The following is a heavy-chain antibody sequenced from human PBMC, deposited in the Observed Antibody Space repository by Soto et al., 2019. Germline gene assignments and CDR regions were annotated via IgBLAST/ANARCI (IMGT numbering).Heavy chain of an antibody. D-gene: IGHD6-13*01. J-gene: IGHJ4*02. Sequence: EVQLLESGGGLVQPGGSLRLSCAASGFTFSSYAMSWVRQAPGKGLEWVSAISGSGGSTYYADSVKGRFTISRYNSKNTLYLQRKSLRAEATAVYYCAKDQGSSWANYFDYWGQGTLVSVSS. V-gene: IGHV3-23*01. CDR2: ISGSGGST. CDR3: AKDQGSSWANYFDY. CDR1: GFTFSSYA.